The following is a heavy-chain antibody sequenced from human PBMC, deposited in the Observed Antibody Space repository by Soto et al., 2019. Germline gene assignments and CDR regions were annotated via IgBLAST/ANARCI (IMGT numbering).Heavy chain of an antibody. CDR2: ISAHNGNT. Sequence: QVHLVQSGAEVKKPGASVKVSCKGSGYAFTTYGINWVRQAPGQGLEWMGWISAHNGNTNYAQKRQGRVTVTRDTSTSSAYMELRRLGADDTAVYDCARGRYGDYWGQGALVTVSS. J-gene: IGHJ4*02. CDR3: ARGRYGDY. CDR1: GYAFTTYG. D-gene: IGHD1-1*01. V-gene: IGHV1-18*01.